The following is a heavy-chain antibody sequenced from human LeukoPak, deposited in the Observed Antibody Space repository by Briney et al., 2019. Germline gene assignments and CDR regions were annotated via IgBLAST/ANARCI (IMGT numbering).Heavy chain of an antibody. J-gene: IGHJ6*02. V-gene: IGHV4-4*07. CDR3: ARSLFGVDYYNGMDV. CDR1: GGSISRYY. D-gene: IGHD3-3*01. CDR2: IYTSEST. Sequence: NPSETLSLTCTVSGGSISRYYRNWVRQPAAKGLEWVGRIYTSESTSYNPSLKSRVTMSVDTSKNQFSLKLRSVTAADTAVYYCARSLFGVDYYNGMDVWGQGTAVTVSS.